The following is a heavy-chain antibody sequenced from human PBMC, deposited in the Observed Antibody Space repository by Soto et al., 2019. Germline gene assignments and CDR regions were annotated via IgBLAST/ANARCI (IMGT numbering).Heavy chain of an antibody. CDR2: IYYSGST. J-gene: IGHJ6*02. CDR1: GGSISSSSYY. D-gene: IGHD6-19*01. V-gene: IGHV4-39*01. CDR3: ASGLRGQWLVTYNYGMDV. Sequence: SETLSLTCTVSGGSISSSSYYWGWIRQPPGKGLEWIGSIYYSGSTYYNPSLKSRVTISVDTSKNQFSLKLSSVTAADTAVYYCASGLRGQWLVTYNYGMDVWGQGTTVTVSS.